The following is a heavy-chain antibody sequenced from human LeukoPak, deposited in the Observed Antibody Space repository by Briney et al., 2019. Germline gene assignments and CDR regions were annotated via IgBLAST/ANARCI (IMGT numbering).Heavy chain of an antibody. CDR1: GYTFIRYG. CDR2: ISAYNGNT. CDR3: ARGGDSNGYYYYYGMDV. D-gene: IGHD4-11*01. Sequence: ASVKVSCKASGYTFIRYGISWVRQAPGQGLEWMGGISAYNGNTNSAQKLRGRVTMTTDTSTSTAYMELRSLRSDDTAVYYCARGGDSNGYYYYYGMDVWGQGTTVTVSS. V-gene: IGHV1-18*01. J-gene: IGHJ6*02.